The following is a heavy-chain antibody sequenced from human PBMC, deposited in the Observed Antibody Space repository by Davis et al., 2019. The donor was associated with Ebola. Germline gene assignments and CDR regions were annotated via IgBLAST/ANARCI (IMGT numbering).Heavy chain of an antibody. CDR2: IYHSGST. D-gene: IGHD3-10*01. J-gene: IGHJ4*02. CDR1: GGSISSSSYY. Sequence: PSETLSLTCTVSGGSISSSSYYWGWIRQPPGKGLEWIGEIYHSGSTNYNPSLKSRVTILVDKSKNQFSLKLSSVTAADTAVYYCARDPLDYGSGSSGVSDYWGQGTLVTVSS. CDR3: ARDPLDYGSGSSGVSDY. V-gene: IGHV4-39*07.